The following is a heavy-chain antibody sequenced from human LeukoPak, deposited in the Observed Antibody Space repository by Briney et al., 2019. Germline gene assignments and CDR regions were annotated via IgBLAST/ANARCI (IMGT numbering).Heavy chain of an antibody. CDR3: TRDQRSGYSGYDYYYYYYMDV. CDR2: IYTSGST. CDR1: GGSISSYY. J-gene: IGHJ6*03. D-gene: IGHD5-12*01. Sequence: SEALSLTCTVSGGSISSYYWSWIRQPAGKGLEWIGRIYTSGSTNYNPSLKSRVTMSVDTSKSQFSLKLSSVTAADTAVYYCTRDQRSGYSGYDYYYYYYMDVWGKGTTVTVSS. V-gene: IGHV4-4*07.